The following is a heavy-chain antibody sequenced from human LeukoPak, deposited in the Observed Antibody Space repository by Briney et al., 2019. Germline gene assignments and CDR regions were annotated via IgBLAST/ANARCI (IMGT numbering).Heavy chain of an antibody. CDR3: VNTREYSGYLYDR. J-gene: IGHJ4*02. Sequence: GGSLRLSCSASGFPFIKYAMHWVRQAPGKGLEYVSAISSNGGSTYYADSVKGRFTISRDNSKNTLYLQMSSLRAEDTAVYYCVNTREYSGYLYDRWGQGTLVTVSS. CDR1: GFPFIKYA. D-gene: IGHD5-12*01. V-gene: IGHV3-64D*06. CDR2: ISSNGGST.